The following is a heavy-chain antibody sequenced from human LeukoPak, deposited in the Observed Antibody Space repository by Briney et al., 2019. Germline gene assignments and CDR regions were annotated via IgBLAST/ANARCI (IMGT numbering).Heavy chain of an antibody. V-gene: IGHV1-2*02. CDR3: ARDCSGGSCLVGY. D-gene: IGHD2-15*01. CDR2: INPNSGGT. J-gene: IGHJ4*02. CDR1: GYTFTVYY. Sequence: ASVTVSFTASGYTFTVYYMHWVRQAPGQGLEWMGGINPNSGGTNYSQKFQGRVTMTRDTSISTAHMELSRLRSDDTAVYYCARDCSGGSCLVGYWGQGTLVTVSS.